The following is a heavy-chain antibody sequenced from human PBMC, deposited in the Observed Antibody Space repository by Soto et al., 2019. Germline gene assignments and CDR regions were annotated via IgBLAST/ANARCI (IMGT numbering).Heavy chain of an antibody. CDR1: GYTFTSYA. D-gene: IGHD3-10*01. J-gene: IGHJ5*02. V-gene: IGHV1-3*01. CDR3: AIDLGFGATWFDP. CDR2: INAGNGNT. Sequence: ASVKVSCKASGYTFTSYAMHWVRQAPGQRLEWMGWINAGNGNTKYSQKFQGRVTITRDTSASTAYMELSSLRSEDTAVYYCAIDLGFGATWFDPWGKGSLVTVSS.